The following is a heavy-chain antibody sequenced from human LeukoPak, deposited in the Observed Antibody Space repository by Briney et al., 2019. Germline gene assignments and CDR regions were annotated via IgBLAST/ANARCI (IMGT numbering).Heavy chain of an antibody. J-gene: IGHJ4*02. CDR2: VGISNSVT. V-gene: IGHV3-23*01. CDR1: GFTFDDYA. D-gene: IGHD3-10*01. CDR3: AKGTKDYGSGSHNFDF. Sequence: PGRSLRLSCAASGFTFDDYAMHWVRQAPGKGLEWVAIVGISNSVTYYADSVKGRFTISRDNSKNTMWLQMNGLRAEDTAVYYCAKGTKDYGSGSHNFDFWGQGILVTVSS.